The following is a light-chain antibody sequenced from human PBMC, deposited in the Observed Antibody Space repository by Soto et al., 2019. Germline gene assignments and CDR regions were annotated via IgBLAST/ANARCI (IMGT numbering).Light chain of an antibody. Sequence: DIQMTQSPSSVSASVGDRVTITCRASQAISTWLAWYQQKPGKAPKLLIYAASNLQTGVPSRFSGSVSGTDFHLTISSLQPEDFATYYCQQANSFPRTFGQGTKVEIK. CDR3: QQANSFPRT. J-gene: IGKJ1*01. V-gene: IGKV1D-12*01. CDR2: AAS. CDR1: QAISTW.